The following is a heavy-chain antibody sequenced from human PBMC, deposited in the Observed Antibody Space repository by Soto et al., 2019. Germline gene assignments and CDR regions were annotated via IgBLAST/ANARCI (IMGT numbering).Heavy chain of an antibody. CDR1: GFTFSSYW. V-gene: IGHV3-7*01. CDR2: IKQDGSEK. CDR3: ASSLYYDYIWGSSSFDI. J-gene: IGHJ3*02. D-gene: IGHD3-16*01. Sequence: GGSLRLSCAASGFTFSSYWMSWVRQAPGKGLEWVANIKQDGSEKYYVDSVKGRFTISRDNAKNSLYLQMNSLRAEDTAVYYCASSLYYDYIWGSSSFDILSQGTMVTVSS.